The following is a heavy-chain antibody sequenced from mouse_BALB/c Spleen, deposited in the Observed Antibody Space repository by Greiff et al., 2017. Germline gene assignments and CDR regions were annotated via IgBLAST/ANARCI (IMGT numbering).Heavy chain of an antibody. Sequence: EVQRVESGGGLVQPKGSLKLSCAASGFTFNTYAMNWVRQAPGKGLEWVARIRSKSNNYATYYADSVKDRFTISRDDSQSMLYLQMNNLKTEDTAVYYCVRHGDNYTFAYWGQGTLVTVSA. CDR1: GFTFNTYA. J-gene: IGHJ3*01. CDR2: IRSKSNNYAT. CDR3: VRHGDNYTFAY. V-gene: IGHV10-1*02. D-gene: IGHD1-3*01.